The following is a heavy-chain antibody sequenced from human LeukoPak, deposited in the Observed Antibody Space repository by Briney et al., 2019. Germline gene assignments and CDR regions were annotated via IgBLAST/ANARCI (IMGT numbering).Heavy chain of an antibody. J-gene: IGHJ4*02. CDR1: GFTLSGYW. CDR3: ARDFHGDHDY. D-gene: IGHD4-17*01. CDR2: INPDGSIT. Sequence: GGSLRLSCAASGFTLSGYWIHWDRQAPGKGLVWVARINPDGSITSYADSVKGRITISRDNAKNTLYLQMHSLRAEDTAVYYCARDFHGDHDYWGQGTLVTVSS. V-gene: IGHV3-74*01.